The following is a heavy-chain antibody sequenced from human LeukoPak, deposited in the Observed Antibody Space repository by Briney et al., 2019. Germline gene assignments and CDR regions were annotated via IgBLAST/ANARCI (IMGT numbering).Heavy chain of an antibody. J-gene: IGHJ5*02. CDR1: GGSFSGYY. D-gene: IGHD2-15*01. CDR3: ARGPDIVVVVAASNWFDP. Sequence: SETLSLTRAVYGGSFSGYYWSWIRQPPGEGLEWIGEINHSGSTNYNPSLKSRVTISVDTSKNQFSLKLSSVTAADTAVYYCARGPDIVVVVAASNWFDPRGQGTLVTVSS. CDR2: INHSGST. V-gene: IGHV4-34*01.